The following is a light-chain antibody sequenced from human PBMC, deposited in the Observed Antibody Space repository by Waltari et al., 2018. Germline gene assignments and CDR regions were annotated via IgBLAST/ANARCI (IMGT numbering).Light chain of an antibody. Sequence: DIVMTQTPLSSPVTLGQPASISCRSSQSLVHSDGNTYLSWLQQRPGQPPRLLIYKISNRFSGVPDRFSGSGAGTDFTLKISSLQPEDFATYYCQQLKSFLFTFGQGTRLDIK. CDR3: QQLKSFLFT. V-gene: IGKV2-24*01. J-gene: IGKJ5*01. CDR1: QSLVHSDGNTY. CDR2: KIS.